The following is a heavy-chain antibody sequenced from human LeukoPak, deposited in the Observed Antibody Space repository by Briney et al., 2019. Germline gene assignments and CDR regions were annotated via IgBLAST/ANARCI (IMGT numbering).Heavy chain of an antibody. Sequence: GGSLRLSCAASGFTFSSYTLNWVRQAPGKGLEWVSTISGSGGSTYYADSVKGRFTISRDNAKNSLYLQMNSLRAEDTAVYYCAREGDSSGYYDYWGQGTLVTVSS. CDR2: ISGSGGST. CDR1: GFTFSSYT. V-gene: IGHV3-23*01. J-gene: IGHJ4*02. CDR3: AREGDSSGYYDY. D-gene: IGHD3-22*01.